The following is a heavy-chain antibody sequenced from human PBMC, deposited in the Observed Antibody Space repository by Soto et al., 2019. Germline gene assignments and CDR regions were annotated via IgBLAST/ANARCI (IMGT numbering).Heavy chain of an antibody. V-gene: IGHV3-30*18. Sequence: QVQLVESGGGVVQPGRSLRLSCAASGFTFSSYGMHWVRQAPGKGLEWVAVISYDGSNKYYADSVKGRFTISRDNSKNTLYLQMNSLRAEDTDVYYCAKDIAAAGTYYGMDVWGQGTTVTV. CDR1: GFTFSSYG. CDR2: ISYDGSNK. D-gene: IGHD6-13*01. CDR3: AKDIAAAGTYYGMDV. J-gene: IGHJ6*02.